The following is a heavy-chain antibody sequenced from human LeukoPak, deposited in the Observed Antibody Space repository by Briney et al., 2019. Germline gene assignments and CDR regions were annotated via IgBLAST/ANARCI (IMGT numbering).Heavy chain of an antibody. Sequence: GASVKVSCKASGGTLSSYAISWVRQAPGQGLEWMGGIIPIFGTANYAQKFQGRVTITADESTSTAYMELSSLRSEDTAVYYCARGGYCGGDCYPNFDYWGQGTLVTVSS. CDR2: IIPIFGTA. CDR3: ARGGYCGGDCYPNFDY. V-gene: IGHV1-69*13. CDR1: GGTLSSYA. J-gene: IGHJ4*02. D-gene: IGHD2-21*02.